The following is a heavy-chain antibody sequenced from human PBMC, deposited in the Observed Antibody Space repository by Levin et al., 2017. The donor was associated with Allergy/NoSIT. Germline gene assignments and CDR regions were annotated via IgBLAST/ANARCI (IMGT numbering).Heavy chain of an antibody. D-gene: IGHD5-18*01. CDR1: GFIFEDYA. J-gene: IGHJ6*02. Sequence: SCEASGFIFEDYAMHWVRQGPGKGLEWVAGISWSSHSLGYADSVKGRFTISRDNAKNSLYLQMYSLRFEDTALYYCTKDIFIGYSLSSKFEVYGLGVWGHRTAVTV. V-gene: IGHV3-9*01. CDR2: ISWSSHSL. CDR3: TKDIFIGYSLSSKFEVYGLGV.